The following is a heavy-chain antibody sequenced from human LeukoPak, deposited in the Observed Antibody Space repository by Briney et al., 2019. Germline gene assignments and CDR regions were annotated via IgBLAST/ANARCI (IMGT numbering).Heavy chain of an antibody. Sequence: NSGESLKISCKGSGYSFSNSWIGWVRQMPGKGLEWMGIIYPDDSDTRYSPSFQGRVTISADKSISTAYLQWSSLKASDTAMYYCARQAPLAYFDYWGQGALVTVSS. CDR1: GYSFSNSW. J-gene: IGHJ4*02. CDR3: ARQAPLAYFDY. CDR2: IYPDDSDT. V-gene: IGHV5-51*01.